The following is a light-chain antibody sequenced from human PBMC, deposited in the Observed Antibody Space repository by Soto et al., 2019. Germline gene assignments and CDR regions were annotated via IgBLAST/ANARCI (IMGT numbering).Light chain of an antibody. J-gene: IGKJ5*01. Sequence: DIQLTQSRASLSEYVGDRVTITPRASQSISSYLNWYQQKPGKAPKLLIYAASSLQSGVPSRFSGSGSGTDFTLTISSLQPEDFATYYCQQSYSTPPTFGQGTRLEI. CDR1: QSISSY. CDR2: AAS. CDR3: QQSYSTPPT. V-gene: IGKV1-39*01.